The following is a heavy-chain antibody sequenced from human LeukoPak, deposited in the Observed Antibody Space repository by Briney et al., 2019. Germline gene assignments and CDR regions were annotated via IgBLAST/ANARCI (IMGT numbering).Heavy chain of an antibody. J-gene: IGHJ4*02. CDR2: IYHSGST. Sequence: SETLSLTCTVSGYSISSGYYWGWIRQPPGKGLEWIGIIYHSGSTYYNPSLKSRVTISVDTSKNQFSLKLSSVTAADTAVYYCARDQHDYVWGSYRPLDYWGQGTLVTVSS. CDR3: ARDQHDYVWGSYRPLDY. V-gene: IGHV4-38-2*02. D-gene: IGHD3-16*02. CDR1: GYSISSGYY.